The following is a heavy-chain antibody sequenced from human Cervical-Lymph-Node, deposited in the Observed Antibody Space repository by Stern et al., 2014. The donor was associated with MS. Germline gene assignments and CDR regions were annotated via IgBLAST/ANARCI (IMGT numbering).Heavy chain of an antibody. V-gene: IGHV4-61*02. CDR3: ARDRGVGGLFDY. J-gene: IGHJ4*02. CDR1: GDSIYSGTYY. Sequence: MQLVESGPGLVKPTQTLSLTCTVSGDSIYSGTYYWSWIRQSAGKGLEWIGRINVSGSTNSNPSRKSRLTMSIDTSKNQFSLRLSSVTAADTAVYYCARDRGVGGLFDYWGQGTLGIVSS. D-gene: IGHD3-10*01. CDR2: INVSGST.